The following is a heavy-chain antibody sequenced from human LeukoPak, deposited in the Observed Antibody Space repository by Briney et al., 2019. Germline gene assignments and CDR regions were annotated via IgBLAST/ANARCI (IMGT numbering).Heavy chain of an antibody. CDR3: ATADILTGFDY. J-gene: IGHJ4*02. Sequence: GGSLRLSCAASGFTVSSNYMSWVRQAPGRGLEWVSVIYSGGSTYYADSVKGRFTISRDNSKNTLYLQMNSLRAEDTAVYYCATADILTGFDYCGQGTLVTVSS. V-gene: IGHV3-53*01. D-gene: IGHD3-9*01. CDR2: IYSGGST. CDR1: GFTVSSNY.